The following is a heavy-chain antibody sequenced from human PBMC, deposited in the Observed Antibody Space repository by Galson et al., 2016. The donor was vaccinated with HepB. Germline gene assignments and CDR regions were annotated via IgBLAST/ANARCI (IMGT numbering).Heavy chain of an antibody. CDR2: XSSSSSYI. Sequence: SLRLSCAASGFTFSSXXMNWXRQAXXKGLXXVSXXSSSSSYIYYADSVKGRFTISRDNAKNSLYLQMNSLRAEDTAVYYWARDKGWGSSYDYGRDVWGQGTTFTLSS. J-gene: IGHJ6*02. CDR1: GFTFSSXX. CDR3: ARDKGWGSSYDYGRDV. D-gene: IGHD5-18*01. V-gene: IGHV3-21*01.